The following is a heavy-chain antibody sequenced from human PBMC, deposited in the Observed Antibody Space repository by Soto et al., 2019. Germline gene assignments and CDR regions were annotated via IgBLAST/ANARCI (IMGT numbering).Heavy chain of an antibody. CDR1: GGSIISSSYY. Sequence: TQTLSLTCTVSGGSIISSSYYWGWIRQPPGKGVEWIGSIYYSGRTYYNPSLKSRVNISVDTSKNQFSLKLSSVTAADTAVYYCARHVRELPGGSDYWGQGTLVNLSS. V-gene: IGHV4-39*01. D-gene: IGHD1-26*01. J-gene: IGHJ4*02. CDR3: ARHVRELPGGSDY. CDR2: IYYSGRT.